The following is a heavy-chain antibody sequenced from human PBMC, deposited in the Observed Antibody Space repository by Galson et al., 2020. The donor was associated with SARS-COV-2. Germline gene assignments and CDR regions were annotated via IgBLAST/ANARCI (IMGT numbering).Heavy chain of an antibody. V-gene: IGHV1-8*01. Sequence: ASVKVSCKASGYTFTSYDINWVRQATGQGLEWMGWMNPNSGNTGYAQKFQGRVTMTRNTSISTAYMELSSLRSEDTAVYYCARGLTLLERRIGGYWGQGTLVTVSS. CDR1: GYTFTSYD. D-gene: IGHD1-1*01. J-gene: IGHJ4*02. CDR3: ARGLTLLERRIGGY. CDR2: MNPNSGNT.